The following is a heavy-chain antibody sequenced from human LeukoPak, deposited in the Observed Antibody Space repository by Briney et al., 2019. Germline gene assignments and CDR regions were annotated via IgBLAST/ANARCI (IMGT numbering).Heavy chain of an antibody. D-gene: IGHD4-17*01. CDR3: ARDRDYGDLYYFDY. Sequence: PSETLSLTGTVSGGSISSYYWSWIRQPAGKGLEWIGRIYTSGSTNYNPSLKGRVTMSVDTSKNQFSLKLSSVTAADTAVYYCARDRDYGDLYYFDYWGQGTLVTVSS. CDR1: GGSISSYY. CDR2: IYTSGST. V-gene: IGHV4-4*07. J-gene: IGHJ4*02.